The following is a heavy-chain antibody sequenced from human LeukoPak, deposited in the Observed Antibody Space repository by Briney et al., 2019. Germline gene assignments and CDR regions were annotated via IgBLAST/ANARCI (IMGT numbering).Heavy chain of an antibody. D-gene: IGHD6-19*01. CDR1: GFTFSSYG. V-gene: IGHV3-33*08. CDR2: IWYDGSNK. Sequence: SGGSLRLSCAASGFTFSSYGMHWVRQAPGKGLEWVAVIWYDGSNKYYADSVKGRFTISRDNSKNTLYLQMNSLRAEDTAVYYCARDLSSGWYFNYYYYGMDVWGQGTTVTVSS. CDR3: ARDLSSGWYFNYYYYGMDV. J-gene: IGHJ6*02.